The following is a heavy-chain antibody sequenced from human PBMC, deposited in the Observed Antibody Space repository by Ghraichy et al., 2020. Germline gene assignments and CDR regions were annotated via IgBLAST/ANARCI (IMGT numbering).Heavy chain of an antibody. D-gene: IGHD3-3*01. Sequence: ETLSLTCAASGFTFSTYNMNWVRQAPGKGPEWLSHISSSSGAIYYADSVKGRFTISRDNAKNSLYLQMNSLRDEDTAVYYCARNFNYWGQGTLVTVSS. CDR1: GFTFSTYN. CDR2: ISSSSGAI. V-gene: IGHV3-48*02. CDR3: ARNFNY. J-gene: IGHJ4*02.